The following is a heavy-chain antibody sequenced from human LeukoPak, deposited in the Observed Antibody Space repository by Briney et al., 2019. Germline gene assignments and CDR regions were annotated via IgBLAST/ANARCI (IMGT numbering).Heavy chain of an antibody. CDR2: IYYSGST. CDR1: GDSISTYY. V-gene: IGHV4-59*08. CDR3: ARHSGPRYSYGYTFDY. J-gene: IGHJ4*02. D-gene: IGHD5-18*01. Sequence: SETLSLTCTVSGDSISTYYWSWIRQPPGKGLEWIGYIYYSGSTNHNPSLKSRVTISVDTSKNQFSLKLNSVTAADTAVYYCARHSGPRYSYGYTFDYWGQGTLVTVSS.